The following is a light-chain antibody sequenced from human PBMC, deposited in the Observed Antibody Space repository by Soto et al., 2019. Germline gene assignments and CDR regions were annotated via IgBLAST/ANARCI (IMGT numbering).Light chain of an antibody. V-gene: IGLV1-47*01. J-gene: IGLJ3*02. CDR2: RSA. CDR1: SSNIGGNY. Sequence: QSVLTQPPSASGTPGQRVTISCSGSSSNIGGNYAYWYQQLPGTAPKLLIYRSAQRPSGVPDRFSGSKSGTSASLDISGLQSDDEADYYCAAWDDSLRGRVFGGGTKLTVL. CDR3: AAWDDSLRGRV.